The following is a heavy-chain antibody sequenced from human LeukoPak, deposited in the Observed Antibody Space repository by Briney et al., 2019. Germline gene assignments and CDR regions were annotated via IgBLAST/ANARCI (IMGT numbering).Heavy chain of an antibody. CDR1: GGSISSYY. V-gene: IGHV4-59*01. D-gene: IGHD2-2*01. CDR3: ARGGTRHYFQH. Sequence: PSETPSLTCTVSGGSISSYYWSWIRQPPGKGLEWIGYIYYSGSTNYNPSLKSRVTVSVDTSKNQFSLKLSSVTAADTAVYYCARGGTRHYFQHWGQGTLVTVSS. J-gene: IGHJ1*01. CDR2: IYYSGST.